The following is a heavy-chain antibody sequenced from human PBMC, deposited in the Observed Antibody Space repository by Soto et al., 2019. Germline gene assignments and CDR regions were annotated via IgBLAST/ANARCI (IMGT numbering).Heavy chain of an antibody. V-gene: IGHV1-18*04. CDR2: ISAYNGNT. D-gene: IGHD3-3*01. Sequence: GASVKVSCKASGYTFTGYYMHWVRQAPGQGLEWMGWISAYNGNTNYAQKLQGRVTMTTDTSTSTAYMELRSLRSDDTAVYYCARGTTIFGVVVGDDAFDIWGQGTMVTVSS. CDR1: GYTFTGYY. J-gene: IGHJ3*02. CDR3: ARGTTIFGVVVGDDAFDI.